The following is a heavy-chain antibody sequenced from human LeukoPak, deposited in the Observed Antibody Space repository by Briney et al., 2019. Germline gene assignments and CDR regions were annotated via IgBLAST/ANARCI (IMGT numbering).Heavy chain of an antibody. D-gene: IGHD3-22*01. CDR2: IIPIFGTA. CDR3: ARDSYYDGSGPYRFDY. CDR1: GGTFSSYA. J-gene: IGHJ4*02. Sequence: GASVKVSCKASGGTFSSYAISWVRQAPGQGLEWMGGIIPIFGTANYAQKFQGRVTITADESTSTAYMELSSLRSEDTAVYYCARDSYYDGSGPYRFDYWGQGTLVTVSS. V-gene: IGHV1-69*13.